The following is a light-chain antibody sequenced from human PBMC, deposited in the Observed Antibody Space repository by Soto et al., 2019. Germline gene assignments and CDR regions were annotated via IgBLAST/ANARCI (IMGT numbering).Light chain of an antibody. J-gene: IGKJ1*01. V-gene: IGKV1-5*03. CDR1: QSISSW. CDR3: QQYNSYPWT. CDR2: KAS. Sequence: DIQMTQSPSTLSASVGDRVTITCRASQSISSWLAWYQQKPGIAPKLLIYKASTLGSGVPSRFSGRGSGTELPLTLSRLKPDDVATSYCQQYNSYPWTFGQGTKAEIK.